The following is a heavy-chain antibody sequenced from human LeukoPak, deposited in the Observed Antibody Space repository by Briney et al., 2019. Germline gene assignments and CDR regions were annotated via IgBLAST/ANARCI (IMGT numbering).Heavy chain of an antibody. Sequence: ASVKVSCKASGYTFTGYYMHWVRQAPGQGLEWMGWINPNSGGTNYAQKFQGRVTMSRDTSISTAYMELSRLRSDDTAVYYCARGAHYHDSSEGFDYWGQGTLVTVSS. CDR3: ARGAHYHDSSEGFDY. D-gene: IGHD3-22*01. CDR1: GYTFTGYY. J-gene: IGHJ4*02. CDR2: INPNSGGT. V-gene: IGHV1-2*02.